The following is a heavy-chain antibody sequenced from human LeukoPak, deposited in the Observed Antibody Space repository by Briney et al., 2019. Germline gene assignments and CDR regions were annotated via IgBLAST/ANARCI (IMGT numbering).Heavy chain of an antibody. D-gene: IGHD6-19*01. V-gene: IGHV3-7*05. Sequence: PGGSLRLSCAASGFTFSRYWMSWVRQAPGKGLEWVANIKQDGSEKFYVDSVKGRFTISRDNAKHSLYLQVNILRAEDTAVYYCARAGSARSRDYWGQGTLVIVSS. CDR3: ARAGSARSRDY. J-gene: IGHJ4*02. CDR1: GFTFSRYW. CDR2: IKQDGSEK.